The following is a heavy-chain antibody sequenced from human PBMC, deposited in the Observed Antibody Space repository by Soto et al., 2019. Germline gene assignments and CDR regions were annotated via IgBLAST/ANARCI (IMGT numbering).Heavy chain of an antibody. CDR2: IYYSGST. CDR1: GGSISSYY. CDR3: ARASGNYFDY. Sequence: SETLSLTCTVSGGSISSYYWSWIRQPPGKGLEWIGYIYYSGSTYYNPSLKSRVTISVDTSKNQFSLKLSSVTAADTAVYYCARASGNYFDYWGQGTLVTVSS. J-gene: IGHJ4*02. D-gene: IGHD2-15*01. V-gene: IGHV4-59*12.